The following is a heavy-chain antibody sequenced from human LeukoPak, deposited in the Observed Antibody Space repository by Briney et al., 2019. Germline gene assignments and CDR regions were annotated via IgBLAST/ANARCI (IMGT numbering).Heavy chain of an antibody. Sequence: ASVRVSCKASGYTFTSYYMHWVRQAPGQGLEWMGIINPSGGSTSYAQKFQGRVTMTRDTSTSTVYMELSSLRSEDTAVYYCARDGQLLWFGESRNWFDPWGQGTLVTVSS. J-gene: IGHJ5*02. CDR2: INPSGGST. V-gene: IGHV1-46*01. CDR1: GYTFTSYY. D-gene: IGHD3-10*01. CDR3: ARDGQLLWFGESRNWFDP.